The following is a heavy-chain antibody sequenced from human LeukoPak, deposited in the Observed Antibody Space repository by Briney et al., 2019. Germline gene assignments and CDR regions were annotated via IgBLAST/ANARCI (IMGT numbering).Heavy chain of an antibody. CDR3: ARRPPAYCGGDRYLDH. D-gene: IGHD2-21*02. Sequence: ASVKVSCKASGYTFTTHYIFWVRQAPGKGLEWMGMINPSGGGTSYSQRFQGRVTMTGDTSTSTVYMELNSLRSEDSAVYYCARRPPAYCGGDRYLDHWGQGTLVTVSS. V-gene: IGHV1-46*01. J-gene: IGHJ1*01. CDR2: INPSGGGT. CDR1: GYTFTTHY.